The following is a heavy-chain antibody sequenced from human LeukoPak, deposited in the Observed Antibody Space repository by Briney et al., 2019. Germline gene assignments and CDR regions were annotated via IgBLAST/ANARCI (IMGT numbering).Heavy chain of an antibody. CDR2: ISSSGGPT. Sequence: GGSLRLSCAASGFTFSNYAMSWVRQAPGKGLEWVSAISSSGGPTYYANSVKGRFTISRDNSKNTLYLQMNSLRAEDTAVYYCARDPGYCSSTSCYYYYYYYMDVWGKGTTVTVSS. CDR1: GFTFSNYA. CDR3: ARDPGYCSSTSCYYYYYYYMDV. V-gene: IGHV3-23*01. J-gene: IGHJ6*03. D-gene: IGHD2-2*01.